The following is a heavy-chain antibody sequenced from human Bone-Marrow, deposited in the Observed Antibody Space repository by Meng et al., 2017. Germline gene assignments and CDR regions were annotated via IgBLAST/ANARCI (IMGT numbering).Heavy chain of an antibody. V-gene: IGHV1-69*10. CDR3: ARDLLAVAGTLG. Sequence: SVKVSCKASGGTFSSYAISWVRQAPGQGLEWMGGIIPILGIANYAQKFQGRVTITADKSTSTAYMELSSLRSEDTAVYYCARDLLAVAGTLGWGQGTLVTVSS. J-gene: IGHJ4*02. CDR1: GGTFSSYA. D-gene: IGHD6-19*01. CDR2: IIPILGIA.